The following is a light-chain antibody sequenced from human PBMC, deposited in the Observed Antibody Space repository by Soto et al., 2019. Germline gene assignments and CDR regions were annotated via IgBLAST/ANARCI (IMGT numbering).Light chain of an antibody. V-gene: IGLV2-14*01. J-gene: IGLJ1*01. CDR3: NSFRVSHLYV. CDR2: EVT. Sequence: QSVLSQPASVSGSPGQTITISCTGTSTDVGGCNAVSWYQHHPGKAPKLIIYEVTHRPSGVSDRFSASKSGNTASLTISGLQAEDEADYYCNSFRVSHLYVFGTGTKVTVL. CDR1: STDVGGCNA.